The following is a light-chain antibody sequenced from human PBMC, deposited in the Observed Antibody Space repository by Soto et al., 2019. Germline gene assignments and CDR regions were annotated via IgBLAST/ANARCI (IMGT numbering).Light chain of an antibody. CDR1: SSDVGGYNY. V-gene: IGLV2-14*01. CDR2: DVS. J-gene: IGLJ1*01. CDR3: SSYTSSSTRV. Sequence: QSALTQPASVSGSPGQSITISCTGTSSDVGGYNYVSWYLQHPGKAPKLMIYDVSNRPSGVSNRFSGSKSANTASLTISGLQAEDEADYYCSSYTSSSTRVFGTGTKLTVL.